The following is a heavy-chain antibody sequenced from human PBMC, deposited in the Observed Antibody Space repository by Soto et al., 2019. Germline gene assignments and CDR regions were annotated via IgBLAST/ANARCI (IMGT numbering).Heavy chain of an antibody. CDR2: ISATGNTK. J-gene: IGHJ6*02. D-gene: IGHD3-10*01. V-gene: IGHV3-48*02. CDR3: ARGFDLQYGLDV. CDR1: GFALSSYS. Sequence: GGSLRLSCAASGFALSSYSMNWVRQTPGKGLEWVAYISATGNTKYYADSVKGRFTISRDNAKNSLYLQLNSLRDEDTAVYFCARGFDLQYGLDVWGQGTTVTISS.